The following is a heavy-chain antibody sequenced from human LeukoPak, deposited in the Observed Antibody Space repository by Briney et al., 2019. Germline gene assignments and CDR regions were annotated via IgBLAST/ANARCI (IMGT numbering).Heavy chain of an antibody. V-gene: IGHV1-2*02. Sequence: ASVKVSCKSSGYTFTSYGISWVRQAPGQGLEWMGWINPNSGGTNYAQKFQGRVTMTRDTSISTAYMELSRLRSDDTAVYYCARSLYYYDSSGYYPRVTQVDYWGQGTLVTVSS. J-gene: IGHJ4*02. CDR2: INPNSGGT. CDR3: ARSLYYYDSSGYYPRVTQVDY. D-gene: IGHD3-22*01. CDR1: GYTFTSYG.